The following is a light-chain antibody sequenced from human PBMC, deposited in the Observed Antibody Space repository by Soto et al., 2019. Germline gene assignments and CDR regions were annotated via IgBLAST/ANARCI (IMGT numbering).Light chain of an antibody. Sequence: DIQMTQSPSTLSASVGDRVTITCRARQSISSWLAWYQQKPGKAPKLLIYDASSLESGVPSRFSGSGSGTEFTLTISSLQPDDFATCYCQQYNSYWGTFGQGTKVEIK. CDR3: QQYNSYWGT. CDR1: QSISSW. V-gene: IGKV1-5*01. CDR2: DAS. J-gene: IGKJ1*01.